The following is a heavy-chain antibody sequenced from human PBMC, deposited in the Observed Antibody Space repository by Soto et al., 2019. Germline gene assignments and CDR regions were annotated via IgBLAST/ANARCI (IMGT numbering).Heavy chain of an antibody. D-gene: IGHD2-15*01. Sequence: EVQLVESGGGLVQPGGSLRLSCAASGFTFSRYWMTWVRQAPGKGLEWVANINHDGSEKYYVDSVKGRFTISRDNIKNSLFLQMNSLRAEDSAVYYCAKRDGGNPDFDHWGQGALVTVSS. V-gene: IGHV3-7*01. CDR2: INHDGSEK. J-gene: IGHJ4*02. CDR1: GFTFSRYW. CDR3: AKRDGGNPDFDH.